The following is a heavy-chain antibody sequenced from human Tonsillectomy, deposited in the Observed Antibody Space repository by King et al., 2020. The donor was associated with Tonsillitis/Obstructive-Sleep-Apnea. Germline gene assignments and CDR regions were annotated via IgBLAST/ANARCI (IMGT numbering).Heavy chain of an antibody. J-gene: IGHJ6*03. Sequence: VQLVESGAEVKKPGASVKVSCKASGYTFTSYDINWVRQATGQGLEWMGWMNPNSGNTGYAQKFQGRVTMTRNTSISTAYMELSSLRSEEPAVYYCARALGTYYDFWSGYYTGYYYYYMDVWGKGTTVTVSS. D-gene: IGHD3-3*01. V-gene: IGHV1-8*01. CDR3: ARALGTYYDFWSGYYTGYYYYYMDV. CDR1: GYTFTSYD. CDR2: MNPNSGNT.